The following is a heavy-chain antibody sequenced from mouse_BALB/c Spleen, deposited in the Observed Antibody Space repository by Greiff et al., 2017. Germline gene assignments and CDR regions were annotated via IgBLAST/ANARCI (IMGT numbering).Heavy chain of an antibody. Sequence: EVKVEESGGGLVKPGGSLKLSCAASGFTFSSYAMSWVRQSPEKRLEWVAEISSGGSYTYYPDTVTGRFTISRDNAKNTLYLEMSSLRSEDTAMYYCARITLYAMDYWGQGTSVTVSS. CDR1: GFTFSSYA. V-gene: IGHV5-9-4*01. CDR3: ARITLYAMDY. CDR2: ISSGGSYT. J-gene: IGHJ4*01. D-gene: IGHD2-4*01.